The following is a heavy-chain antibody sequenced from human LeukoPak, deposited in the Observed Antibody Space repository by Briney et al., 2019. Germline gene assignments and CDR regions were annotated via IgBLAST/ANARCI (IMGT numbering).Heavy chain of an antibody. Sequence: GGSLRLSCTASGFTFGDYAMSWVRQAPGKGLEWVGFIRSKAHGGTTEYAASVKGRFTISRDDSKSIAYLQMNSLKTEDTAVYYCTRTEGSYGDYFDYWGQGTLVTVSS. J-gene: IGHJ4*02. V-gene: IGHV3-49*04. CDR1: GFTFGDYA. CDR2: IRSKAHGGTT. D-gene: IGHD4-17*01. CDR3: TRTEGSYGDYFDY.